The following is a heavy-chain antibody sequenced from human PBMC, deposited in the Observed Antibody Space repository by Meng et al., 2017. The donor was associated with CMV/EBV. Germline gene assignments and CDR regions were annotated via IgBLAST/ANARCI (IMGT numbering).Heavy chain of an antibody. CDR2: IYYSGST. Sequence: QLQRQESGPGLVKPSDTLSLTCTVSGGSISSSSYYWGWIRQPPGKGLEWIGSIYYSGSTYYNPSLKSRVTISVDTSKNQFSLKLSSVTAADTAVYYCASLGAYSSGPFDYWGQGTLVTVSS. D-gene: IGHD3-22*01. CDR3: ASLGAYSSGPFDY. CDR1: GGSISSSSYY. J-gene: IGHJ4*02. V-gene: IGHV4-39*07.